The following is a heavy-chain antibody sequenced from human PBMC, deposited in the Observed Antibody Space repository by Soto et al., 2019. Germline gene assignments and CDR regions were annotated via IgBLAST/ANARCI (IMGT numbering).Heavy chain of an antibody. CDR1: GFTFSNGW. CDR3: TRCGYGDFNY. J-gene: IGHJ4*02. CDR2: FKSKADGGTT. D-gene: IGHD6-25*01. V-gene: IGHV3-15*05. Sequence: EVQLVESGGGSVKSGGSLRLSCAASGFTFSNGWMSWVRQAPGKGLEWVGRFKSKADGGTTDYAAPVKGRFTMSRDDSKGTFHLQMNSLKTEDSAVYYCTRCGYGDFNYWGRGTLVTVSS.